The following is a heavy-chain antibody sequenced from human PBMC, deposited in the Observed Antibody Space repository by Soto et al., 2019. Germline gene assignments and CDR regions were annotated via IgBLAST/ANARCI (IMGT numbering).Heavy chain of an antibody. J-gene: IGHJ4*02. Sequence: VGSLRLSCAASGFTFSSYAMSWVRQAPGKGLEWVSAISGSGGSTYYVDSVKGRLTISRDNSKNTLYLQMNSLRAEDTAVYYCAKRVLYSSGWYIDYWGQGTLVTVSS. CDR3: AKRVLYSSGWYIDY. D-gene: IGHD6-19*01. CDR1: GFTFSSYA. CDR2: ISGSGGST. V-gene: IGHV3-23*01.